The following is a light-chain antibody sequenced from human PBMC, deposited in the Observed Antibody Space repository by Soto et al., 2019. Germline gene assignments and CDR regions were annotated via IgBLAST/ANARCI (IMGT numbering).Light chain of an antibody. V-gene: IGLV2-14*01. Sequence: QSVLTQPASVSGSPGQSITISCTGTSSDVGGYNYVSWYRQHPGKAPKLMIYEISNRPSGVSNRFSGSKSGNTASLTISGLQAEDEADYYCSSYTSFSARVFGSGTKLTVL. J-gene: IGLJ1*01. CDR3: SSYTSFSARV. CDR1: SSDVGGYNY. CDR2: EIS.